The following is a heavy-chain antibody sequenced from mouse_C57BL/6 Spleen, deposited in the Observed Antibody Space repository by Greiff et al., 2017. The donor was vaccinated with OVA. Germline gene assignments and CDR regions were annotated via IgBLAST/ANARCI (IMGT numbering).Heavy chain of an antibody. CDR2: INPNNGGT. Sequence: EVQLQQSGPELVKPGASVKISCKASGYTFTDYYMNWVKQSHGKSLEWIGDINPNNGGTSYNQKFKGKATLTVDKSSSTAYMELRSLTSEDSAVYYCARCIGGNYDDYAMDYWGQGTSVTVSS. V-gene: IGHV1-26*01. CDR3: ARCIGGNYDDYAMDY. CDR1: GYTFTDYY. D-gene: IGHD1-1*02. J-gene: IGHJ4*01.